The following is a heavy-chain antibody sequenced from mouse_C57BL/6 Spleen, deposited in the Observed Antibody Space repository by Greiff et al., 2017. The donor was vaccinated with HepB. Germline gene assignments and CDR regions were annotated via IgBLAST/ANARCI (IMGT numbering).Heavy chain of an antibody. CDR2: IYPSDSET. CDR3: ARRELFWYFDV. J-gene: IGHJ1*03. CDR1: GYTFTSYW. D-gene: IGHD6-1*01. Sequence: QVQLQQSGAELVRPGSSVKLSCKASGYTFTSYWMDWVKQRPGQGLEWIGNIYPSDSETHYNQKFKDKATLTVDKSSSTAYMQLSSLTSEDSAVYYCARRELFWYFDVWGTGTTVTVSS. V-gene: IGHV1-61*01.